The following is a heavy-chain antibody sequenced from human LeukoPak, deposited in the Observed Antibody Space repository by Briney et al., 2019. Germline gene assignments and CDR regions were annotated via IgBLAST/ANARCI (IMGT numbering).Heavy chain of an antibody. CDR2: ISYDGSNK. D-gene: IGHD3-10*01. CDR1: GFTFSSYA. V-gene: IGHV3-30-3*01. J-gene: IGHJ4*02. CDR3: ARDSPRITSGNFLYYFDY. Sequence: PGGSLRLSCAASGFTFSSYAMHWVRQAPGKGLEWVAVISYDGSNKYYADSVKGRFTISRDNSKNTLYLQMNSLRAEDTAVYYCARDSPRITSGNFLYYFDYWGQGTLVTVSS.